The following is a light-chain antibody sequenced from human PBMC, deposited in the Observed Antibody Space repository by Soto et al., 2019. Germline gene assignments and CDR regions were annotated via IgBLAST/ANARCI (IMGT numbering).Light chain of an antibody. CDR1: QSVSSSS. CDR3: QQYNNWPPYT. Sequence: EIVLTQSPGTLSLSPGXRATLSCRASQSVSSSSLAWYQQKPGQAPRLLIYAASSRATGIPHRFSGSGSGTEFTLTISSLQSEDFAVYFCQQYNNWPPYTFGQGTKVDIK. J-gene: IGKJ2*01. CDR2: AAS. V-gene: IGKV3-20*01.